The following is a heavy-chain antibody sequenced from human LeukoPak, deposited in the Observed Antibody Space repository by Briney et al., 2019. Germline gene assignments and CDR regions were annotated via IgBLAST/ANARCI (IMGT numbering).Heavy chain of an antibody. CDR3: ARRRTPYYYGSGSYTSPFDP. J-gene: IGHJ5*02. Sequence: SETLSLTCTVSGGSINTYYWSWIRQPPGKGLEWIGHIVYSGSANYNPSLNSRVTISVDTSNNQFSLKLSSVTAADTAVYYCARRRTPYYYGSGSYTSPFDPWGQGTLVTVSS. V-gene: IGHV4-59*12. D-gene: IGHD3-10*01. CDR1: GGSINTYY. CDR2: IVYSGSA.